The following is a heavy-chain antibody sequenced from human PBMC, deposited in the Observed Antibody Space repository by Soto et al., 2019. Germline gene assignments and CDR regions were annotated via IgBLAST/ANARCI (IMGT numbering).Heavy chain of an antibody. J-gene: IGHJ6*02. D-gene: IGHD3-3*01. Sequence: QPGGSLRLSCAASGFTFSSYAMSWVRQAPGKGLEWVSAISGSGGSTYYADSVKGRFTISRDNSKNTLYLQMNSLRAEDTAVYYCAKDSRITIFCVVSPPGLYGMDVWCQGTTVTVSS. CDR3: AKDSRITIFCVVSPPGLYGMDV. CDR2: ISGSGGST. V-gene: IGHV3-23*01. CDR1: GFTFSSYA.